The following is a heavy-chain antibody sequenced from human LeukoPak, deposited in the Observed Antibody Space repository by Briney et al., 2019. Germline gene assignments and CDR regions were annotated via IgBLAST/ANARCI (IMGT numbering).Heavy chain of an antibody. CDR1: GFTFSSYG. CDR2: IWYDGSNK. J-gene: IGHJ4*02. CDR3: AKDPRAWLRFGNYFDY. V-gene: IGHV3-33*06. D-gene: IGHD5-12*01. Sequence: PGRSLRLSCAASGFTFSSYGMHWVRQAPGKGLEWVAVIWYDGSNKYYADSVKGRFTISRDNSKNTLYLQMNSLRAEDTAVYYCAKDPRAWLRFGNYFDYWGQGTLVTVSS.